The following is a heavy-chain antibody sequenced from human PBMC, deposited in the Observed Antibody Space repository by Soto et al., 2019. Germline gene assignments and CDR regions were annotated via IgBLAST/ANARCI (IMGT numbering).Heavy chain of an antibody. CDR2: IYNGGST. Sequence: QVQLQESGPGLVKPSQTLSLTCTVSGGSISTVNYWWSWIRQSPDMGLEWIGHIYNGGSTYNNPSPESLVTMSVDTANNKHSLTLSSVSASDTAVYYCARGPSGYKVYSWCQRTLVTVSS. V-gene: IGHV4-30-4*01. CDR1: GGSISTVNYW. CDR3: ARGPSGYKVYS. J-gene: IGHJ4*02. D-gene: IGHD1-1*01.